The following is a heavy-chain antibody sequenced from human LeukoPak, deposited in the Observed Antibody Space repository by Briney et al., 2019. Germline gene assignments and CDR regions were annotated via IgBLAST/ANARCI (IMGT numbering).Heavy chain of an antibody. CDR3: ARDFSGSYNTFQH. Sequence: GASVKVSCKASGYTFTGYYMHWVRQAPGQGLEWMGWINPNTGGTNYAQKFQGRVTMTRDTSISTAYMELSRLRSDDTAVYYCARDFSGSYNTFQHWGQGTLVTVSS. CDR2: INPNTGGT. V-gene: IGHV1-2*02. D-gene: IGHD1-26*01. J-gene: IGHJ1*01. CDR1: GYTFTGYY.